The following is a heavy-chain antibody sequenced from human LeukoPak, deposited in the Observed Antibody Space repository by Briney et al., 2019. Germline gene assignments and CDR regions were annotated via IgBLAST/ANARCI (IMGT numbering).Heavy chain of an antibody. CDR3: ARAYSSSWYFNWFGP. D-gene: IGHD6-13*01. J-gene: IGHJ5*02. Sequence: SETLSLTCTVSGGSISSSSYYWGWIRQPPGKGLEWIGSIYYSGSTYHNPSLKSRVTISVDTSKNQFSLNLSSVTAADTAVYYCARAYSSSWYFNWFGPWGQGTLVTVSS. CDR1: GGSISSSSYY. V-gene: IGHV4-39*07. CDR2: IYYSGST.